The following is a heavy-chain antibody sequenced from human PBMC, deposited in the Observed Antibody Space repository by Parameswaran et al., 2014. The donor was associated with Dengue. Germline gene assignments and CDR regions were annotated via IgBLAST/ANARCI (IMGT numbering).Heavy chain of an antibody. J-gene: IGHJ6*02. Sequence: WVRQAPGQRLEWMGWINAGNGNTKYSQKFQGRVTITRDTSASTAYMELSSLRSEDTAVYYRASLLLWFGEKGNYYGMDVWGQGTTVTVSS. CDR2: INAGNGNT. V-gene: IGHV1-3*01. CDR3: ASLLLWFGEKGNYYGMDV. D-gene: IGHD3-10*01.